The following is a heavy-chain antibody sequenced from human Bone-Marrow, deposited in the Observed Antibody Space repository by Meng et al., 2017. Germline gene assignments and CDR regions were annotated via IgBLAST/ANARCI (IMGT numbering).Heavy chain of an antibody. CDR2: IKQDGSEK. D-gene: IGHD2-21*02. CDR1: GFTFSSYW. CDR3: ARVPTVVTAIGAFDI. J-gene: IGHJ3*02. Sequence: GESLKISCAASGFTFSSYWMSWVRQAPGKGLEWVANIKQDGSEKYYVDSVKGRFTISRDNSKNTLYLQMNSLRAEDTAVYYCARVPTVVTAIGAFDIWGQGTMVTVSS. V-gene: IGHV3-7*01.